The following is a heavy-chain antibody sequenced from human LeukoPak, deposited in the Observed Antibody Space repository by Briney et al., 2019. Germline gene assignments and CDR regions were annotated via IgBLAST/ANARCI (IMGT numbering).Heavy chain of an antibody. CDR3: ARAGMRGDGYNRGEYYFDY. V-gene: IGHV1-69*05. Sequence: ASVKVSCKASGGTFSSYAISWVRQAPGQGLEWMGGIIPIFGTANYAQKFQGRVTITTDESTSTAYMELSSLGSEDTAVYYCARAGMRGDGYNRGEYYFDYWGQGTLVTVSS. CDR1: GGTFSSYA. CDR2: IIPIFGTA. D-gene: IGHD5-24*01. J-gene: IGHJ4*02.